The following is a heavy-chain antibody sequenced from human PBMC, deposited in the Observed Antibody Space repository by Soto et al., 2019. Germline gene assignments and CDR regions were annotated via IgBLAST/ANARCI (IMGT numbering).Heavy chain of an antibody. CDR3: ARSNCLDWLCSFDD. D-gene: IGHD3-9*01. CDR1: AFIFSDYS. CDR2: ISSSSTYI. Sequence: EVHLVESGGGQVKPGGSLRLSCAASAFIFSDYSMNWARQAPGKGLEWVASISSSSTYIYYADSVKGRFTISRDNAKKSLYLQMNSLRAEDTAVYYCARSNCLDWLCSFDDWGQGTLVTVSS. J-gene: IGHJ4*02. V-gene: IGHV3-21*01.